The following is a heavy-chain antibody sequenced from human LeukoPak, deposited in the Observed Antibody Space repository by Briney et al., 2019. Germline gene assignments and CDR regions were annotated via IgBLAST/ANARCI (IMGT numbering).Heavy chain of an antibody. V-gene: IGHV1-2*02. D-gene: IGHD3-10*01. J-gene: IGHJ4*02. Sequence: GASVKVSCKASGHTLTGYYMHWVRHAPGQGFEWMGCINHNSSGTNHAQKFQGRVTMTRDTSISTAYMELSRLRADDTAVYYCARGVGWFGELSTDYWGQGTLVTVSS. CDR1: GHTLTGYY. CDR3: ARGVGWFGELSTDY. CDR2: INHNSSGT.